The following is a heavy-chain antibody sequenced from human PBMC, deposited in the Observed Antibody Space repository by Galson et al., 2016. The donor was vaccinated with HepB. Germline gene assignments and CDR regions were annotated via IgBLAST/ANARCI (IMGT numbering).Heavy chain of an antibody. CDR2: ISYDGSKK. D-gene: IGHD3-3*01. J-gene: IGHJ6*02. CDR1: GFTFSSYG. V-gene: IGHV3-30*18. CDR3: AKDEFLEGDYYYYGMDV. Sequence: SLRLSCAASGFTFSSYGMYWVRQAPGKGLEWVAVISYDGSKKYYADSVKGRFTISRDNSKNTLYLQMSSLRAEDTAVYYFAKDEFLEGDYYYYGMDVWGQGTTVTVSS.